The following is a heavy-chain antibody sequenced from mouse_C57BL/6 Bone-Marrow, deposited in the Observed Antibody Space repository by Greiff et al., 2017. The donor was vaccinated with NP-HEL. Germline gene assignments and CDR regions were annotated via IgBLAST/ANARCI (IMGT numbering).Heavy chain of an antibody. CDR3: AMFYDCDCPYYAMDY. Sequence: VQLQQSGPELVKPGASVKMSCKASGYTFTDYNMHWVKQSHGKSLAWIGYINPNNGGTSYNQKFKGKATLTVNKSSSTAYMGLRSLTSEESAVYSCAMFYDCDCPYYAMDYWGQGTSGTVSS. D-gene: IGHD2-4*01. CDR2: INPNNGGT. V-gene: IGHV1-22*01. J-gene: IGHJ4*01. CDR1: GYTFTDYN.